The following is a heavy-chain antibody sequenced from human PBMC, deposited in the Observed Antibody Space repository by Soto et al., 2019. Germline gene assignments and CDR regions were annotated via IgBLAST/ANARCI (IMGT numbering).Heavy chain of an antibody. J-gene: IGHJ4*02. Sequence: QVQLVESGGGVVQPGRSLRLSCAASGFTFSSYSLHWVRQAPGKGLEWVAVISYDGSNNYYADSVKGRFTISRDNSKNTLYLQMNSLRTEDTAVYYCARDPGYSYGFDYWGQGTLVTVSS. V-gene: IGHV3-30-3*01. CDR2: ISYDGSNN. CDR3: ARDPGYSYGFDY. CDR1: GFTFSSYS. D-gene: IGHD5-12*01.